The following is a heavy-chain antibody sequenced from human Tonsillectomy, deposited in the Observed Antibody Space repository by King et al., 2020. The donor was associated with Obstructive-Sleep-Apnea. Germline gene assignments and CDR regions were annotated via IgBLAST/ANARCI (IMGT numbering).Heavy chain of an antibody. CDR3: ARSSSSLHYYYYGMDV. Sequence: QLVQSGAEVKKPGASVKVSCKASGYTFTSYAMHWVRQAPGQRLEWMGWINAGNGNTKYSQKFQGRVTITRDTSASTAYMELSSLRSEDTAVYYCARSSSSLHYYYYGMDVWGQGTTVTVSS. J-gene: IGHJ6*02. CDR1: GYTFTSYA. CDR2: INAGNGNT. V-gene: IGHV1-3*01. D-gene: IGHD6-6*01.